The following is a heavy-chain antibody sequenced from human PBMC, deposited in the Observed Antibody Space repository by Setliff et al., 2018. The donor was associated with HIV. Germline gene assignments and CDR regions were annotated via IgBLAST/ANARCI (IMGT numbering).Heavy chain of an antibody. CDR2: IYYSGST. J-gene: IGHJ4*02. CDR1: GGSISSGGYY. Sequence: SETLSLTCTVSGGSISSGGYYWSWIRQHPGKGLEWSGYIYYSGSTYYNPSLKSRVTISVDTSKNQFSLKLSSVTAADTAVYYCARSTKYYDFWSGYQPFDYWGQGTLVTVSS. CDR3: ARSTKYYDFWSGYQPFDY. V-gene: IGHV4-31*03. D-gene: IGHD3-3*01.